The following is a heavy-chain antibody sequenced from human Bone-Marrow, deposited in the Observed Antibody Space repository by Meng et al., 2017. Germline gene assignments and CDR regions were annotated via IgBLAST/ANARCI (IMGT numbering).Heavy chain of an antibody. CDR2: ISSSSSYI. Sequence: EVQLVESGGGLVKPGGSLRLSCAASGFTFSSYSMNWVRQAPGKGLEWVSSISSSSSYIYYADSVKGRFTISRDNAKNSLYLQMNSLRAEDTAVYYCARAEAPTVTTFGYWGQGTLVTVSS. J-gene: IGHJ4*02. V-gene: IGHV3-21*01. CDR3: ARAEAPTVTTFGY. CDR1: GFTFSSYS. D-gene: IGHD4-11*01.